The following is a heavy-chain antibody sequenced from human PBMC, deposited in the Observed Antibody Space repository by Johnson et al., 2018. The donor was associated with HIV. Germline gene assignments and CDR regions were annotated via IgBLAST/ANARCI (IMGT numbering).Heavy chain of an antibody. J-gene: IGHJ3*01. V-gene: IGHV3-30*02. Sequence: QVQLVESGGGLVQPGGSLKLSCAASGFTFSSYGMHWVRQAPGKGLEWATFIQYDGSNKYYADSVKGRFTISRDNSKKTLYLQMNSLRAEDTAVYYCARDTPFDVWGQGTMV. CDR2: IQYDGSNK. CDR3: ARDTPFDV. CDR1: GFTFSSYG.